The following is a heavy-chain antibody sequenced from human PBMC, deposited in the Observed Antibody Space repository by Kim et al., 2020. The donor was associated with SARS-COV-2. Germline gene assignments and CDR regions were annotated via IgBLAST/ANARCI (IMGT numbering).Heavy chain of an antibody. V-gene: IGHV4-39*01. CDR3: ARRTEAGGYFDF. Sequence: TYYHPSLKSRVTISVDTSSNQFSLKLASVTAADPAVYYCARRTEAGGYFDFWGQGSPVTVAS. D-gene: IGHD3-16*01. CDR2: T. J-gene: IGHJ4*02.